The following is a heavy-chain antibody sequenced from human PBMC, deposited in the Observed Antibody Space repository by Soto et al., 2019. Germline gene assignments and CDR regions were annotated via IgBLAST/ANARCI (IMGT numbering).Heavy chain of an antibody. CDR2: ISHTGRT. J-gene: IGHJ4*02. Sequence: SETLSLTCSVSTGAMRTYYCSCIRHSPFKGLEWIGQISHTGRTKYNPSLESRVTISVDTSRKQFSLKLTSVTAADTALYYCARDDTTGLFDFWGQGTLVTV. CDR3: ARDDTTGLFDF. V-gene: IGHV4-59*01. D-gene: IGHD4-17*01. CDR1: TGAMRTYY.